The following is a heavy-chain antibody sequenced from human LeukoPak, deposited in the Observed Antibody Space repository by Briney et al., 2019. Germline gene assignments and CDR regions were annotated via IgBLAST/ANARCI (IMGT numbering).Heavy chain of an antibody. V-gene: IGHV1-69*04. CDR3: ARDGYYDGDYGMDV. CDR1: GGTFSSCA. Sequence: SVKVSCKASGGTFSSCAISWVRQAPGQGLEWMGRIIPIFGIANYAQKFQGRVTITADKSTSTAYMELSSLRSEDTAVYYCARDGYYDGDYGMDVWGRGTTVTVSS. CDR2: IIPIFGIA. J-gene: IGHJ6*02. D-gene: IGHD3-22*01.